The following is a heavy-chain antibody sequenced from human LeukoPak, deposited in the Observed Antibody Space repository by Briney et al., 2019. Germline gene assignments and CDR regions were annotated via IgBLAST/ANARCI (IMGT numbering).Heavy chain of an antibody. CDR1: GFTFSTFA. D-gene: IGHD5-18*01. V-gene: IGHV3-23*01. CDR2: IFPSGGEI. J-gene: IGHJ4*02. CDR3: ATDRQVLLPFES. Sequence: GGSLRLSCAASGFTFSTFAMLWVRQPPGKGLEWVSSIFPSGGEIHYADSVSGRFTISRDNSKSILSLQMNSLRAEDTATYYCATDRQVLLPFESWGQGTLVTVSS.